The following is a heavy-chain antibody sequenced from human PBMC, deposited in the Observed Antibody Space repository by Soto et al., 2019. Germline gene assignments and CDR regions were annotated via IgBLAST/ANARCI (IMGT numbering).Heavy chain of an antibody. Sequence: QVQLVQSGAEVKKPGASVKVSCKASGYTFTSYGISWVRQAPGQGLEWMGWFSANNGNTKYAQNFQGRVTMTTDTSTSTAYMELRSLRSDDTAVYYWARAYSPGLFDPWGQGTLVTVSS. V-gene: IGHV1-18*01. CDR2: FSANNGNT. CDR1: GYTFTSYG. CDR3: ARAYSPGLFDP. D-gene: IGHD2-15*01. J-gene: IGHJ5*02.